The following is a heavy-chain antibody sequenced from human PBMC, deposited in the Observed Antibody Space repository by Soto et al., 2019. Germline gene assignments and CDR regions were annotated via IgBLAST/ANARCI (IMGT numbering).Heavy chain of an antibody. CDR1: RFTFSTYE. CDR3: VRYCSTTLCNGVATRTFDY. V-gene: IGHV3-48*03. J-gene: IGHJ4*02. Sequence: GGSLRLSCAASRFTFSTYEMNWVRQAPGKGLEWVSYISSSGNTVYYADSVKGRFTNSRDNTRNSLYLQMNSLRDEDTALYYCVRYCSTTLCNGVATRTFDYWGQGTLVTVSS. D-gene: IGHD2-2*01. CDR2: ISSSGNTV.